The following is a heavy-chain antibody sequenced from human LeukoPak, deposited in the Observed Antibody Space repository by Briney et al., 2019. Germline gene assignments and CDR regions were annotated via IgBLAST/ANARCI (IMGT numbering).Heavy chain of an antibody. D-gene: IGHD3-22*01. CDR2: INPNSGGT. V-gene: IGHV1-2*02. Sequence: ASVKVSCKASGYTFTGYYMHWVRQAPGQGLEWTGWINPNSGGTNYAQKFQGRVTMTRDTSISTAYMELSRLRSDDTAVYYCARGSKWLLPPFDYWGQGTLVTVSS. CDR1: GYTFTGYY. J-gene: IGHJ4*02. CDR3: ARGSKWLLPPFDY.